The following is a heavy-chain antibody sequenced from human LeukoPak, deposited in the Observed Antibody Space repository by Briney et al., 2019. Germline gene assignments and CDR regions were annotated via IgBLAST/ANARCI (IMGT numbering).Heavy chain of an antibody. CDR1: GGSISGYY. CDR3: ARGRSSPTYYYGSGSSRFDY. J-gene: IGHJ4*02. CDR2: INHSGST. V-gene: IGHV4-34*01. Sequence: SETLSLTCTVSGGSISGYYWSWIRQPPGKGLEWIGEINHSGSTNYNPSLKSRVTISVDTSKNQFSLKLSSVTAADTAVYYCARGRSSPTYYYGSGSSRFDYWGQGTLVTVSS. D-gene: IGHD3-10*01.